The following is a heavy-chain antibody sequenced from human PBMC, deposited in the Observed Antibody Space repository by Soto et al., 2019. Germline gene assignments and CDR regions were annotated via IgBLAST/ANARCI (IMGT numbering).Heavy chain of an antibody. V-gene: IGHV1-18*04. J-gene: IGHJ4*02. CDR1: GYPFNKYS. CDR2: ISASNGNR. D-gene: IGHD4-17*01. CDR3: TRGHGDFAGDFDY. Sequence: QGQLVQSGAEVKWPGASVKVSCKASGYPFNKYSISWVRQAPGQGLEWMGWISASNGNRNYAQKFQGRVTLGTDTSTSTDYMELRNLRSDDTAVYYCTRGHGDFAGDFDYWGQGTLVTVSS.